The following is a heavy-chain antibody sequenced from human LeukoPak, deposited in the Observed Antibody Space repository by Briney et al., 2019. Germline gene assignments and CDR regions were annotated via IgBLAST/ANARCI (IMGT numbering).Heavy chain of an antibody. CDR1: GFTFSSYA. J-gene: IGHJ6*03. CDR3: ARVSSGFGALWGYYMDV. D-gene: IGHD3-10*01. Sequence: PGGSLRLACAAAGFTFSSYAMHWVRQAPGKGLEWGAVISYDGSNKYYADSVKGRLTISRDNSKNSLYLQMNSLRAEDTAVYYCARVSSGFGALWGYYMDVWGKGTTVTISS. CDR2: ISYDGSNK. V-gene: IGHV3-30*04.